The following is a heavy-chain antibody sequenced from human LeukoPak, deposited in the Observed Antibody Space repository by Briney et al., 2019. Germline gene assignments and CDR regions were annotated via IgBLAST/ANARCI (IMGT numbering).Heavy chain of an antibody. CDR2: IHTSGDT. Sequence: GGYLRLSCAASGLIGSHNYVSWVRQTPGKGLEWVSAIHTSGDTRYADSVKGRFTISRDTSKNTLYLQINSLRVEDTAVYYCIVFGDSNHWGQGTLVTVSS. J-gene: IGHJ5*02. CDR1: GLIGSHNY. V-gene: IGHV3-53*01. CDR3: IVFGDSNH. D-gene: IGHD2-15*01.